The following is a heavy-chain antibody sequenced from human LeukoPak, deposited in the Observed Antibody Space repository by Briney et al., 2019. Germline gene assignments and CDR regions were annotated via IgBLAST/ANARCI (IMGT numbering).Heavy chain of an antibody. CDR1: GGSISSGGYY. Sequence: SETLSLTCTVSGGSISSGGYYWSWIRQHPGKGLEWIGYIYYSGSTYYNPSLKSRVTISVDTSKNRFSLKLSSVTAADTAVYYCAGYSSSSWYLEYWGQGTLVTVSS. J-gene: IGHJ4*02. V-gene: IGHV4-31*03. CDR2: IYYSGST. D-gene: IGHD6-13*01. CDR3: AGYSSSSWYLEY.